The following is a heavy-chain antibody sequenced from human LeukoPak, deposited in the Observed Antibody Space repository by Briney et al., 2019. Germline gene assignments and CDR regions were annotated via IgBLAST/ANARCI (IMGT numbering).Heavy chain of an antibody. J-gene: IGHJ5*02. D-gene: IGHD3-22*01. Sequence: SETLSLTCTVSGGSISSYYWSWIRQPAGKGLEWIGRIYTSGSTNYNPSLKSRVTMSVDTSKNQFSLKLSSVTAADTAVYYCARVHYYDSSGYFGMFDPWGQGTLVTVSS. CDR3: ARVHYYDSSGYFGMFDP. CDR1: GGSISSYY. V-gene: IGHV4-4*07. CDR2: IYTSGST.